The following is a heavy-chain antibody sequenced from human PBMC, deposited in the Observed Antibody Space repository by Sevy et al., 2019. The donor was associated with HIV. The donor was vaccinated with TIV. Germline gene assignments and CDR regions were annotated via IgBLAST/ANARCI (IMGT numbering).Heavy chain of an antibody. CDR3: ARGRGVFGAVAINWFDP. D-gene: IGHD3-3*01. CDR1: GFTVSSSY. Sequence: QLGGSLRLSCAASGFTVSSSYMTWVRQPPGKGLEWVSVIYSGGSTYYADSVKGRFTIARDNSKNTLYLQMNNLRADDTAVYYCARGRGVFGAVAINWFDPWGQGALVTVSS. V-gene: IGHV3-53*01. J-gene: IGHJ5*02. CDR2: IYSGGST.